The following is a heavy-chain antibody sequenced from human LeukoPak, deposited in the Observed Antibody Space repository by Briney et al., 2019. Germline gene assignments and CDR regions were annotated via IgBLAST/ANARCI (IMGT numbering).Heavy chain of an antibody. CDR3: VRGGSSVALSGFEI. Sequence: ASVKVSCKASGYTFTGYYMHWMRQAPGQGLEWMGRINPKSGGADYSEQFQGRVSMTRDTSTSTAYLQLSSLRSDDTAMYYCVRGGSSVALSGFEIWGHGTMVTVSS. D-gene: IGHD6-19*01. CDR2: INPKSGGA. J-gene: IGHJ3*02. CDR1: GYTFTGYY. V-gene: IGHV1-2*06.